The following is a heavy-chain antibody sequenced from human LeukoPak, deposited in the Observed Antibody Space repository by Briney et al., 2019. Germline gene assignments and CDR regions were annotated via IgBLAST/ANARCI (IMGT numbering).Heavy chain of an antibody. D-gene: IGHD3-10*01. CDR1: GCTFTGYY. CDR3: ARPRGGNSYYYGMDV. J-gene: IGHJ6*02. CDR2: INPNSGGT. Sequence: ASVKVSCKASGCTFTGYYMHWVRQAPGQGLEWMGWINPNSGGTNYAQKFQGRVTMTRDTSISTAYMELSRLRSDDTAVYYCARPRGGNSYYYGMDVWGQGTTVTVSS. V-gene: IGHV1-2*02.